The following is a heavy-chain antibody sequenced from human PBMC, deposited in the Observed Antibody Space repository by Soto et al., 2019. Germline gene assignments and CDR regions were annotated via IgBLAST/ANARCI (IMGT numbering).Heavy chain of an antibody. Sequence: SETLSLTCTVSGGSISGYYWSWIRQPPGKGLEWIGYIFYRGNTLYNPSLQSRVTISVDTSKNQFFLGLTSVTAADTAVYYCTRHAIIPKLQYGMDVWGQGASVTVSS. CDR1: GGSISGYY. D-gene: IGHD1-1*01. J-gene: IGHJ6*02. CDR2: IFYRGNT. CDR3: TRHAIIPKLQYGMDV. V-gene: IGHV4-59*01.